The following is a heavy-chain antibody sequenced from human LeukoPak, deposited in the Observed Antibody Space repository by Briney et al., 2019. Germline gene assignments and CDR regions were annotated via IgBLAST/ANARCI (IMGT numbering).Heavy chain of an antibody. D-gene: IGHD1-26*01. CDR3: ARTQSQSGSYRYYFGY. Sequence: PSETLSLTCTVSGASLRGAGYYWRWLRQPPGGGLEWIGYIYYISNTNYNPSLKSRVTMSVDPSKNQFSLKLNSVTAADTAVYYCARTQSQSGSYRYYFGYWGQGTLVTVSS. V-gene: IGHV4-61*08. J-gene: IGHJ4*02. CDR2: IYYISNT. CDR1: GASLRGAGYY.